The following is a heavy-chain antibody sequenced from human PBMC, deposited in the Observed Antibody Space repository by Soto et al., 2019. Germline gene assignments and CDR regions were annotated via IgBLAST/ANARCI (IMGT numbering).Heavy chain of an antibody. CDR1: GGSFSGYY. Sequence: SETLSLTCAVYGGSFSGYYWSWIRQPPGKGLEWIGEINHSGSTNYNPSLKSRVTISVDTSKNQFSLKLSSVTAADTAVYYCARIDSSGYYFDYWGQGTLVTVSS. CDR2: INHSGST. D-gene: IGHD3-22*01. CDR3: ARIDSSGYYFDY. J-gene: IGHJ4*02. V-gene: IGHV4-34*01.